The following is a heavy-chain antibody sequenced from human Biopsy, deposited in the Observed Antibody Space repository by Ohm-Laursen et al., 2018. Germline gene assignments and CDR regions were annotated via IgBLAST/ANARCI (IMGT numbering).Heavy chain of an antibody. V-gene: IGHV4-39*01. CDR3: ARHPTGFWFDP. CDR2: IYNTETT. Sequence: TLSLTCTVSGGSISSSTTYYWAWFRQPPGKGLEWIGSIYNTETTFYNPSLKRRVTISVDTSTNQFSLKVSSVTAADTALYFCARHPTGFWFDPWGHGTLVTVSS. J-gene: IGHJ5*02. CDR1: GGSISSSTTYY.